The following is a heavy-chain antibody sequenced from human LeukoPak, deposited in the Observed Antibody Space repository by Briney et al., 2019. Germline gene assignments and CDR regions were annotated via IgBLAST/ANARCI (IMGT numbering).Heavy chain of an antibody. CDR3: ARGVRTIVLMVYAIRYAFDI. CDR2: ISSSGST. CDR1: GDSITYFY. D-gene: IGHD2-8*01. Sequence: SETLSLTCSVSGDSITYFYWSWIRQAAGKGLGWIGRISSSGSTAYNASLKSRVTMSVDTSKNQFSLRLSSVTAADTAVYHCARGVRTIVLMVYAIRYAFDIWGQGTMVTVSS. J-gene: IGHJ3*02. V-gene: IGHV4-4*07.